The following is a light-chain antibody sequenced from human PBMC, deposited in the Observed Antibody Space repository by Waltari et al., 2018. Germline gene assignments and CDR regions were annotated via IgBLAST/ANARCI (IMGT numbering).Light chain of an antibody. V-gene: IGLV2-8*01. J-gene: IGLJ1*01. CDR1: SNDFGAYHY. Sequence: QSALTQPPPAPGPPGQSVTIPCTGTSNDFGAYHYFSWYQQHPGKAPKLMIYEVTKRHSGVPDRFSGSKSGNTASLTVSGLQAEDEADYYCNSYAGSNNNVFGTGTKVTVL. CDR2: EVT. CDR3: NSYAGSNNNV.